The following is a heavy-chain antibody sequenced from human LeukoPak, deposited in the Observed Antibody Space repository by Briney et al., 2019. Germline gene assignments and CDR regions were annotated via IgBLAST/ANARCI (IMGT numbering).Heavy chain of an antibody. CDR1: GGTFSSYA. D-gene: IGHD3-3*01. Sequence: GASVKVSCKASGGTFSSYAISWVRQAPGQGLEWMGGIIPIFGTANYAQKFQGRVTITTDESTSTAYMELSSLRSEDTAVYYCARRKVGVLEWSEYWGQGTLVTVSS. V-gene: IGHV1-69*05. J-gene: IGHJ4*02. CDR2: IIPIFGTA. CDR3: ARRKVGVLEWSEY.